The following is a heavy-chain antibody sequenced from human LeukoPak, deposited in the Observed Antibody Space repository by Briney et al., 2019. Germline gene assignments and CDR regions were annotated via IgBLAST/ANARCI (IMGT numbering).Heavy chain of an antibody. J-gene: IGHJ6*04. Sequence: PGGSLRLSCAASGFTFSSYSMNWVRQAPGKGLEWVSSISSSSSYTYYADSVKGRFTISRDNAKNSLYLQMNGLRAEDTAVYYCARDRRGYFYYGMDVWGKGTTVTVSS. D-gene: IGHD3-10*01. V-gene: IGHV3-21*01. CDR1: GFTFSSYS. CDR2: ISSSSSYT. CDR3: ARDRRGYFYYGMDV.